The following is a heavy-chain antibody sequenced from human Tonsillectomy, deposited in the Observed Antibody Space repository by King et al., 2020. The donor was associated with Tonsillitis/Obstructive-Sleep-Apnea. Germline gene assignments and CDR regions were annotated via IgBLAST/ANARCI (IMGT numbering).Heavy chain of an antibody. CDR1: GFTFRSSW. J-gene: IGHJ4*02. V-gene: IGHV3-74*01. CDR2: INIVGSGP. CDR3: ARDRGGSYYSGFDY. D-gene: IGHD1-26*01. Sequence: VQLVESGGGLVQPGGSLRPSCAAPGFTFRSSWMHWVRQAPGKGLLWVSRINIVGSGPTYADSVKGRFTISRDNAKNTLYLQMNSLRAEDTAVYYCARDRGGSYYSGFDYWGQGTLVTVSS.